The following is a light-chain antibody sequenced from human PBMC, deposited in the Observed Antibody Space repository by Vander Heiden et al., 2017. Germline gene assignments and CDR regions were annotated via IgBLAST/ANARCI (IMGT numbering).Light chain of an antibody. V-gene: IGLV2-14*01. CDR3: SSYTGRIHVV. J-gene: IGLJ2*01. Sequence: QSALTQPASVSGSPGPSITISCIGTGSDVGGYNYVSMYQHDPGNVPRLMIYEVSNRPSGVSYLFSGSKSGNTASLTISELQAEDEAEYYGSSYTGRIHVVFGGGTKLTVL. CDR2: EVS. CDR1: GSDVGGYNY.